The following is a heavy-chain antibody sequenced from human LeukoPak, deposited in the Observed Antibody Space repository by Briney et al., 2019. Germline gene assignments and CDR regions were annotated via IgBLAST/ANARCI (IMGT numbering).Heavy chain of an antibody. Sequence: SETLSLTCTVSGGSISSSSYYWGWIRQPPGKGLEWIGSIYYSGSTYYNPSLKSRVTISVDTSKNQFSLKPSSVTAADTAVYYCARGRYDYVWGSYRPYYFDYWGQGTLVTVSS. V-gene: IGHV4-39*01. CDR3: ARGRYDYVWGSYRPYYFDY. CDR2: IYYSGST. D-gene: IGHD3-16*02. J-gene: IGHJ4*02. CDR1: GGSISSSSYY.